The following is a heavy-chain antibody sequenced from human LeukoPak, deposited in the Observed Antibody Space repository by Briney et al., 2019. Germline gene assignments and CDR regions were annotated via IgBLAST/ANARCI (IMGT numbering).Heavy chain of an antibody. Sequence: AGGSLRLSCAASGFTVSSNDMSWVCQAPGKGLECISVIYSGGSTDYADSVKGRLTISRDNSKNTLYLQMNSLRAEDTAVYYCARVVDHDYGDYYLDYWGQGTLVTVSS. D-gene: IGHD4-17*01. V-gene: IGHV3-53*01. CDR2: IYSGGST. CDR1: GFTVSSND. J-gene: IGHJ4*02. CDR3: ARVVDHDYGDYYLDY.